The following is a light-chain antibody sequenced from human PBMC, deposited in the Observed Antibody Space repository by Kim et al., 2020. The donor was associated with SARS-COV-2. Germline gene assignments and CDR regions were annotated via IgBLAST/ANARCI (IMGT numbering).Light chain of an antibody. Sequence: ASGGDRVTITCRASQSISSWLAWYQQKPGKAPKLLIYKASSLESEVPSRFSGSGSGTEFTLTISSLQPDDFATYYCQQYNSYSWTFGQGTKVDIK. V-gene: IGKV1-5*03. CDR3: QQYNSYSWT. J-gene: IGKJ1*01. CDR1: QSISSW. CDR2: KAS.